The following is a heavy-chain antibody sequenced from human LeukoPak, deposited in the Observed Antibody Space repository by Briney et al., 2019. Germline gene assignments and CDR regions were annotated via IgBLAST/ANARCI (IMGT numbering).Heavy chain of an antibody. D-gene: IGHD5-12*01. V-gene: IGHV4-59*01. CDR3: ARHTWQWLPFDD. CDR1: GDSISTYY. Sequence: PSETLSLTCTVSGDSISTYYWSWIRRPPGKGLEWIGYIYYRVTSDYNPSLKSRVTMSVDMSTRQISLKLSSVTAADTAVYYCARHTWQWLPFDDWGQGTQVTISS. J-gene: IGHJ4*02. CDR2: IYYRVTS.